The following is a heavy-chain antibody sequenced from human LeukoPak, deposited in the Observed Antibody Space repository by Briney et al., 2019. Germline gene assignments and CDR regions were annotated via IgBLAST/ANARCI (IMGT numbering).Heavy chain of an antibody. CDR2: IYSGGST. J-gene: IGHJ1*01. D-gene: IGHD2-8*01. Sequence: GGSLRLSCAASGFTVNSNYMSWVRQAPGKGVEWLSVIYSGGSTYYAGSVKGRFTISRDNSKNTLYLQMNSLRAEDTAVYYCASMYFSQYLQHWGQGTLVTVSS. V-gene: IGHV3-53*01. CDR3: ASMYFSQYLQH. CDR1: GFTVNSNY.